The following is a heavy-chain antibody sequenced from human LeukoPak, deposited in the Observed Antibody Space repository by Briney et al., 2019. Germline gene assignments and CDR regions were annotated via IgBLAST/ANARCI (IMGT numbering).Heavy chain of an antibody. D-gene: IGHD5-18*01. Sequence: PGGSLRLSCAASGFTFSNSWMSWVRQAPGKGLEWVANIKQDGSQQYYVDSVKGRFTISRDNTKNSLYLQMNGLRAENTAVYYCASPHSYGSMWGQGTMVTVSS. V-gene: IGHV3-7*01. CDR3: ASPHSYGSM. CDR1: GFTFSNSW. J-gene: IGHJ3*02. CDR2: IKQDGSQQ.